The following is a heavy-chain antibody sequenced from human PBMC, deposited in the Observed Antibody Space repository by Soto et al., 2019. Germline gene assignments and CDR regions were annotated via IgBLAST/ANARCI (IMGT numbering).Heavy chain of an antibody. Sequence: QVQLQQWGAGLLKPSETLSLTCAVYGGAFSGYYWNWIRQPPGKGLEGIGEINDSGSTNYNPSLNSRVTLSVDTSRTQCSPSLTSVTAADTAVYYCARCGDYVGGWYFDLWGRGTLVTVSS. CDR2: INDSGST. D-gene: IGHD4-17*01. V-gene: IGHV4-34*01. J-gene: IGHJ2*01. CDR3: ARCGDYVGGWYFDL. CDR1: GGAFSGYY.